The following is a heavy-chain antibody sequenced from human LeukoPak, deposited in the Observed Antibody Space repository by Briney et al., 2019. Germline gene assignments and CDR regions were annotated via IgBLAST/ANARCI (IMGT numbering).Heavy chain of an antibody. V-gene: IGHV1-8*03. CDR3: ARGHITMVRGVIRWYYYYYMDV. CDR1: GYTFTSYD. J-gene: IGHJ6*03. D-gene: IGHD3-10*01. Sequence: GASVKVSCKASGYTFTSYDINWVRQATGQGLEWMGWMNPNSGNTGYAQKFQGRVTITRNTSISTAYMELSSLRSEDTAVYYCARGHITMVRGVIRWYYYYYMDVWGKGTTVTISS. CDR2: MNPNSGNT.